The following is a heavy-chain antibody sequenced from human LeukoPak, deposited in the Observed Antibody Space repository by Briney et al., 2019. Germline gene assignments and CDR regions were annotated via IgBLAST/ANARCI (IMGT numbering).Heavy chain of an antibody. Sequence: SETLSLTCTVSGGSISSYYWSWIRQPPGKGLEWIGYIYYRGSTAYNPSLKSRGTISVDTSKNQFSLKLSSVTAADTAVYYCARAPVDTAMVTVWGQGTLVTVSS. V-gene: IGHV4-59*12. CDR3: ARAPVDTAMVTV. D-gene: IGHD5-18*01. CDR2: IYYRGST. J-gene: IGHJ4*02. CDR1: GGSISSYY.